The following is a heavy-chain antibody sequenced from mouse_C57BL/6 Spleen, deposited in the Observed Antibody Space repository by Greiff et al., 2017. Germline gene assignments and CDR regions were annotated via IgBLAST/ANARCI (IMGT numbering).Heavy chain of an antibody. CDR2: ISDGGSYT. D-gene: IGHD1-1*01. J-gene: IGHJ1*03. Sequence: EVQGVESGGGLVKPGGSLKLSCAASGFTFSSYAMSWVRQTPEKRLEWVATISDGGSYTYYPDNVKGRFTISRDNAKNNLYLQMSHLKSEDTAMYYCAREGATVVENWYFDVWGTGTTVTVSA. CDR1: GFTFSSYA. V-gene: IGHV5-4*01. CDR3: AREGATVVENWYFDV.